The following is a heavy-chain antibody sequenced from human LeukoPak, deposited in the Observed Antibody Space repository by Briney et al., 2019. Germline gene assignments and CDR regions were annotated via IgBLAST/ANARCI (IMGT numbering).Heavy chain of an antibody. V-gene: IGHV3-48*04. Sequence: GGSLRLSCAASEFTFSSYSMSWVRQAPGKGLEWVSYISSTASSIYYADSVKGRFTISRDNAKNSLYLQMNSLRAEDTAVYYCARDVTCHGGDWFDRWGQGTLVTVSS. D-gene: IGHD4-23*01. J-gene: IGHJ5*02. CDR2: ISSTASSI. CDR1: EFTFSSYS. CDR3: ARDVTCHGGDWFDR.